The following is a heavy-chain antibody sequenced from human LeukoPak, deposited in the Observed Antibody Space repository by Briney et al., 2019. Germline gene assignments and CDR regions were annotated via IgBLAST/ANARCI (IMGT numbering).Heavy chain of an antibody. CDR3: ARGREYNKKWAFDS. J-gene: IGHJ4*02. V-gene: IGHV4-34*01. CDR2: INHSGST. D-gene: IGHD6-6*01. Sequence: SETLSLTCAVYGGSFSGYYWSWIRQPPGKGLEWIGEINHSGSTNYNPSLKSRVTISVDTSKNQFSLKLSSVTAADTAVYYCARGREYNKKWAFDSWGQGTLVTVSS. CDR1: GGSFSGYY.